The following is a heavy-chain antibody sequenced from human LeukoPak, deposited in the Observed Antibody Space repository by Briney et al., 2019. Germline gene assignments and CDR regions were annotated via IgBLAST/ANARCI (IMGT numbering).Heavy chain of an antibody. CDR2: INHSGST. CDR1: GGSYSGYY. V-gene: IGHV4-34*01. Sequence: SETLTLTCAVYGGSYSGYYWSWIRQPPGKELEWIGEINHSGSTHYNPSLKSRVTISVDTSKNQFSLKLSSVTAADTAVYYCARVRSGYARDFDYWGQGTLVTVSS. J-gene: IGHJ4*02. D-gene: IGHD5-12*01. CDR3: ARVRSGYARDFDY.